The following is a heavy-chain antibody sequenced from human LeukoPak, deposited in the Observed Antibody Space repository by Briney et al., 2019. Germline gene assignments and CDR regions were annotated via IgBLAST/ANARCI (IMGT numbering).Heavy chain of an antibody. D-gene: IGHD3-10*01. J-gene: IGHJ6*03. CDR1: GFTFSSYS. CDR2: ISSSSSYI. Sequence: PGGSLRLSCAASGFTFSSYSMNWVRQAPGKGLEWVSSISSSSSYIYYADSVKGRFTISRDNAKNSLYLQMNSLRAEDTAVYYCARDRGYYGSGRQNHYYYMDVWGKGTTVTVSS. CDR3: ARDRGYYGSGRQNHYYYMDV. V-gene: IGHV3-21*01.